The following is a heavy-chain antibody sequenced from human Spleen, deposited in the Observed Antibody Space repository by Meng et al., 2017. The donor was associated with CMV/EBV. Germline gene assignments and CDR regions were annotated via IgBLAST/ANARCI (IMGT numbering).Heavy chain of an antibody. CDR3: ARGSITIFGVVTQSRFDP. V-gene: IGHV4-34*01. Sequence: QVQLQQWGAGLLKPAEXLSLTCAVYGWSFSGYYWSWIRQPPGKGLEWIGEINHSGSTNYNPSLKSRVTISVDTSKNQFSLKLSSVTAADTAVYYCARGSITIFGVVTQSRFDPWGQGTLVTVAS. CDR2: INHSGST. CDR1: GWSFSGYY. D-gene: IGHD3-3*01. J-gene: IGHJ5*02.